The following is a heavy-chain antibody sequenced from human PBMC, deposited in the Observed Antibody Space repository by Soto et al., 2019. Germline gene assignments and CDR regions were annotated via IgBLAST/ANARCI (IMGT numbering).Heavy chain of an antibody. J-gene: IGHJ4*02. Sequence: XGSLRLSCTASGFTFSSYGMGWVRQAPGKGLQWVSTIRGDGGQTHYTDSVKGRFSISRDNSKNTVYLQMDSLRAEDTAMYFCARDVGLDSDDFFAYWGQGTQVTVSS. CDR3: ARDVGLDSDDFFAY. V-gene: IGHV3-23*01. CDR2: IRGDGGQT. CDR1: GFTFSSYG. D-gene: IGHD3-9*01.